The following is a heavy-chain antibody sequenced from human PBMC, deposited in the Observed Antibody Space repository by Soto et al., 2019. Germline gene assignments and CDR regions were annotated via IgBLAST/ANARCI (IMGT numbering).Heavy chain of an antibody. D-gene: IGHD2-2*01. Sequence: PGGSLRLSCAASGFTVSSNYMSWVRQAPGKGLEKVSVIYSGSSKYYANSEKGRLNISRDNSKNTLNIKMNNMRAEDTAVYYCARDLVPAAMGYYYGMDVWGQGT. CDR1: GFTVSSNY. J-gene: IGHJ6*02. CDR3: ARDLVPAAMGYYYGMDV. CDR2: IYSGSSK. V-gene: IGHV3-66*01.